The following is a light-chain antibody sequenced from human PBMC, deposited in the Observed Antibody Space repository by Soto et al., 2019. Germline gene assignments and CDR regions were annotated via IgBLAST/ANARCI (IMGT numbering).Light chain of an antibody. CDR3: LQDYNFPRT. Sequence: IQMTQSPSSLFASVGDRVTISCRASQAISNDLAWYQQKPGKAPILLIYETSTLRSGVPSRFSGSRSGTDFTLTISSLQSEDFATYYCLQDYNFPRTFGQGTKVEIK. J-gene: IGKJ1*01. V-gene: IGKV1-6*01. CDR1: QAISND. CDR2: ETS.